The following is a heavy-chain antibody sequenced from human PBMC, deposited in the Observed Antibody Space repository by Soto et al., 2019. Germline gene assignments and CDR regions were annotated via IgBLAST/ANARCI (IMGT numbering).Heavy chain of an antibody. D-gene: IGHD6-13*01. J-gene: IGHJ4*02. V-gene: IGHV2-5*02. Sequence: SGPTLENPTQTLTLTCTFSGFSLSTSGVGVGWIRQPPGKALEWLALIYWDDDKRYRPSLKSRLTITKDTSKNQVVLTMTNMDPVDTATYYCAHSPRLHIAAAAELDYWGQGTLVTVSS. CDR2: IYWDDDK. CDR1: GFSLSTSGVG. CDR3: AHSPRLHIAAAAELDY.